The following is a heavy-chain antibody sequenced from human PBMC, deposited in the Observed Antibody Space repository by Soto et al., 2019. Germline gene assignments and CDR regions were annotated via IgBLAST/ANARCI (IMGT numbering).Heavy chain of an antibody. J-gene: IGHJ6*04. Sequence: QVQLVQSGAEVKKPGASVKVSCKASGYTFTSYDINWVRQATGQGLEWMGWMNPNSGNTGYAQKFQGRVTMPRNTSITTAYMELSSLKSADTAAYYCARWPDGYYYYGLDVWGEGTMVTVSS. CDR2: MNPNSGNT. V-gene: IGHV1-8*01. CDR3: ARWPDGYYYYGLDV. CDR1: GYTFTSYD.